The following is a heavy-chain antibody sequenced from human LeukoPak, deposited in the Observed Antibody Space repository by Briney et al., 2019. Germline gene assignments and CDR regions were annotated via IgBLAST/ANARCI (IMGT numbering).Heavy chain of an antibody. Sequence: SETLSLTCAVYGGSFSTYYGTWLRQSPGKGLEWIGEINHNGDTNYKPSLKSRVTISVDTSKNQFSLRLRSVTAADTAVYYCATWNSVLTGYFFWGQGTLVTVSS. CDR3: ATWNSVLTGYFF. CDR2: INHNGDT. D-gene: IGHD3-9*01. V-gene: IGHV4-34*01. J-gene: IGHJ4*02. CDR1: GGSFSTYY.